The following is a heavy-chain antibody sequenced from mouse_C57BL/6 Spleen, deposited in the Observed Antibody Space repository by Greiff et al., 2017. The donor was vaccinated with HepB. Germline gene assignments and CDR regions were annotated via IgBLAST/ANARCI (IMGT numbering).Heavy chain of an antibody. CDR3: ASGSFYYGNYYYAMDY. CDR2: IHPNSGST. CDR1: GYTFTSYW. V-gene: IGHV1-64*01. Sequence: QVQLQQPGAELVKPGASVKLSCKASGYTFTSYWMHWVKQRPGQGLEWIGMIHPNSGSTNYNEKFKSKATLTVDKSSSTAYMQLSSLTSDDSAVYYCASGSFYYGNYYYAMDYWGQGTSVTVSS. D-gene: IGHD2-1*01. J-gene: IGHJ4*01.